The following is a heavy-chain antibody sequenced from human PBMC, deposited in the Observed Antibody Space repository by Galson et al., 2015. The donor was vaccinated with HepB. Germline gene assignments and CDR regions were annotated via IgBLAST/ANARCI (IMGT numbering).Heavy chain of an antibody. CDR1: GFTFSSYG. V-gene: IGHV3-30*18. CDR2: ISDDGSNK. Sequence: SLRLSCAASGFTFSSYGMHWVRQAPGKGLEWVAVISDDGSNKYYADSVKGRFTISRDNSKNTLYLQMNSLRAEDTAVYYCAKDPRRDDILYYFDYWGQGTLVTVSS. J-gene: IGHJ4*02. CDR3: AKDPRRDDILYYFDY. D-gene: IGHD3-9*01.